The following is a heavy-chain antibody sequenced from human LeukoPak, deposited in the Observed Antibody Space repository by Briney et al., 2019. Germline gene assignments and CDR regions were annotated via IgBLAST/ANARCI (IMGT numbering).Heavy chain of an antibody. CDR1: GGSISSSNW. D-gene: IGHD3-9*01. V-gene: IGHV4-4*02. J-gene: IGHJ4*02. CDR3: ARHVWLQPFDY. CDR2: IYHSGST. Sequence: PSGTLSLTCAVSGGSISSSNWWTWVRQPPGKGLEWIGEIYHSGSTNYNPSLKSRLTMSVDKSKNQFSLKLSSVTAADTAVYYCARHVWLQPFDYWGQGTLVTVSS.